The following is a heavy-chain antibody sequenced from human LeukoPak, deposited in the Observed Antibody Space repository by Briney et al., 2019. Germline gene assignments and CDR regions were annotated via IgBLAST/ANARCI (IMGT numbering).Heavy chain of an antibody. D-gene: IGHD3-10*01. V-gene: IGHV1-3*01. J-gene: IGHJ4*02. CDR3: VTNLWFGELWFDY. CDR1: GYTFTSYA. Sequence: GASVKVSCKASGYTFTSYAVHWVRQAPGQRLEWMGWINAGNGNTKYSQKFQGRVTITRDTSASTAYMELSSLRSGDTAVYYCVTNLWFGELWFDYWGQGTLVTVSS. CDR2: INAGNGNT.